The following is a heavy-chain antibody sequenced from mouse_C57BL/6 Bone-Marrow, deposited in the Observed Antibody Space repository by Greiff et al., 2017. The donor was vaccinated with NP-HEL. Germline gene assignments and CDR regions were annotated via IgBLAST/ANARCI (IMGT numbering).Heavy chain of an antibody. V-gene: IGHV1-55*01. J-gene: IGHJ3*01. D-gene: IGHD2-3*01. CDR2: ISPVSGST. CDR3: ASYDPFAY. Sequence: QVQLQQPGAELVQPGASVTMSCKASGYTFTSYWITWVKQRPGQGLAWVGVISPVSGSTNYTAKLKSKATLTVDTSSTTAYIQRSRLTAEDAAVYYCASYDPFAYWGQGTLVTVSA. CDR1: GYTFTSYW.